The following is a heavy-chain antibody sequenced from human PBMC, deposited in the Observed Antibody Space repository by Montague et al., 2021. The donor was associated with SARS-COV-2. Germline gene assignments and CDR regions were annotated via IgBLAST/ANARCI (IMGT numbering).Heavy chain of an antibody. CDR3: ARDPRYSLSWSFDY. J-gene: IGHJ4*02. V-gene: IGHV6-1*01. D-gene: IGHD6-13*01. CDR2: TYFENKKYY. Sequence: CPISGDSVSEHTPTSKEHTSSLQTLMQLLCRTYFENKKYYDYAVXVKSRMTISPDTSKNQFSLQLSSVTPEDRAVYYCARDPRYSLSWSFDYWGQGTLVTVSS. CDR1: GDSVSEHTPT.